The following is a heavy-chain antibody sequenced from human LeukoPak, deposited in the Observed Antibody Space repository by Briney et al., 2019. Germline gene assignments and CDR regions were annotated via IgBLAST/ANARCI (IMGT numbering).Heavy chain of an antibody. V-gene: IGHV3-21*04. CDR2: ISSSSSYI. J-gene: IGHJ4*02. Sequence: GGSLRLSCAASGFTFSSYSMNWVRQAPGKGLEWVSSISSSSSYIYYAGSVKGRFTISRDNAKNSLYLQMNSLRAEDTALYYCAKAEYCGGGNCLKFDSWGQGTLVTVSS. CDR3: AKAEYCGGGNCLKFDS. D-gene: IGHD2-15*01. CDR1: GFTFSSYS.